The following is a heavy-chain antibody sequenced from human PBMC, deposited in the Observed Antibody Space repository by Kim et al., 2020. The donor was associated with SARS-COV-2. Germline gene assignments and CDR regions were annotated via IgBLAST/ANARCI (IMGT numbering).Heavy chain of an antibody. CDR2: INHSGST. CDR3: ARGKMVSRAFDI. CDR1: GGSFSGYY. J-gene: IGHJ3*02. Sequence: SETLSLTCAVYGGSFSGYYWSWIRQPPGKGLEWIGEINHSGSTNYNQSLKSRVTISVDTSKNQFSLKLSSVTAADTAVYYCARGKMVSRAFDIWGQGTMVTVS. D-gene: IGHD2-8*01. V-gene: IGHV4-34*01.